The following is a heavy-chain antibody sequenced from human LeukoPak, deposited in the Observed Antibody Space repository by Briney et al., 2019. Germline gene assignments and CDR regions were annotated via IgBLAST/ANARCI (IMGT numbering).Heavy chain of an antibody. CDR2: IYSSGST. Sequence: SETLSLTCSVSGASISSGSNYWGWIRQPPGKTLEWIGSIYSSGSTYYNPSLKSRVIIIIDTPKNHFSLTLSSVTAADTAVYYCARDTYIYGSSVYYFDSWGQGTLVTVSS. J-gene: IGHJ4*02. CDR1: GASISSGSNY. D-gene: IGHD5-18*01. V-gene: IGHV4-39*07. CDR3: ARDTYIYGSSVYYFDS.